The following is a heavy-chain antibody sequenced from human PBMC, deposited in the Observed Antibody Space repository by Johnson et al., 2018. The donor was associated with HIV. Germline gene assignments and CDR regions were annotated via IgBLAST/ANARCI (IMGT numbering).Heavy chain of an antibody. CDR2: IKEDGSEK. CDR1: GFTFGTYW. Sequence: EQLVESGGGVVQPGRSLRLSCAASGFTFGTYWMSWVRQAPGKGLEWVTNIKEDGSEKYHVDPVKGRFTISRDNAKKSLYLEMNSLRAEDTAVYYCAKGPEGALDIWGQGTMVTVSS. D-gene: IGHD1-14*01. CDR3: AKGPEGALDI. J-gene: IGHJ3*02. V-gene: IGHV3-7*05.